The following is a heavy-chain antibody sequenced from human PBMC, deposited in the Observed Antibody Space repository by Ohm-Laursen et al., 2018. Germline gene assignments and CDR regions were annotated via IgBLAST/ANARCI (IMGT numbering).Heavy chain of an antibody. CDR1: GGSISSYY. CDR2: IYYSGST. V-gene: IGHV4-59*06. CDR3: AGNGSGSNDY. D-gene: IGHD3-10*01. Sequence: SDTLSLTCTVSGGSISSYYWSWIRQPPGKGLEWIGYIYYSGSTYYNPSLKSRVTISVDTSKNQFSLKLSSVTAADTAVYYCAGNGSGSNDYWGQGTLVTVSS. J-gene: IGHJ4*02.